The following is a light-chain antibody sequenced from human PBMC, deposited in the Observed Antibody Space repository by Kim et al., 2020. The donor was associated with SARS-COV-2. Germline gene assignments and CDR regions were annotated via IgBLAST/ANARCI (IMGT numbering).Light chain of an antibody. V-gene: IGKV3-20*01. CDR2: GAS. CDR3: QHYGGPPYT. CDR1: QTVRGSY. Sequence: LALGERAALSCRASQTVRGSYIAWYQHPPRQAPRLLICGASSRATVIAGRFSGSGSGTDFTLTIGILAPEDVAVYYCQHYGGPPYTFGQGTKLEI. J-gene: IGKJ2*01.